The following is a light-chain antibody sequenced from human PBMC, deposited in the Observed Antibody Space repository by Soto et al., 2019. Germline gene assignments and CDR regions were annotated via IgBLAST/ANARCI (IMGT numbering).Light chain of an antibody. CDR3: QQYGSSPWT. V-gene: IGKV3-20*01. J-gene: IGKJ1*01. CDR1: QSVSSSY. CDR2: GAS. Sequence: EIVLTQSPGTLSLSPGERATLPCRASQSVSSSYLAWYQQKPGQAPRPLIYGASSRAIGIPDRFSGSGSGTDFTLTISRMEPEDFAVYYGQQYGSSPWTCGQGTKVEIK.